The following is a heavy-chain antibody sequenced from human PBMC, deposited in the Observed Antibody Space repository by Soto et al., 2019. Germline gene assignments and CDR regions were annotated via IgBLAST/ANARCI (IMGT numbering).Heavy chain of an antibody. V-gene: IGHV3-30*18. Sequence: GGSLRLSCAASGFTFSSYGMHWVRQAPGKGLEWVAVISYDGSNKYYADSVKGRFTISRDNSKNTLYLQMNSLRAEDTAVYYCAKETVDTAMVVYYFDYWGQGTLVTVSS. CDR2: ISYDGSNK. CDR3: AKETVDTAMVVYYFDY. D-gene: IGHD5-18*01. J-gene: IGHJ4*02. CDR1: GFTFSSYG.